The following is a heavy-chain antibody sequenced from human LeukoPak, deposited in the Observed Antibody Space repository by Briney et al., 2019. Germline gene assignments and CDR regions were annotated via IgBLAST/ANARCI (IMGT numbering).Heavy chain of an antibody. CDR2: ISSSSSTI. CDR1: GFTFSSYS. J-gene: IGHJ5*02. CDR3: ARDFEQLLDVGFDP. D-gene: IGHD6-13*01. V-gene: IGHV3-48*04. Sequence: GGSLRLSCAASGFTFSSYSMNWVRQAPGKGLEWVSYISSSSSTIYYADSVKGRFTISRDNAKNSLYLQMNSLRAEDTAVYYCARDFEQLLDVGFDPWGQGTLVTVSS.